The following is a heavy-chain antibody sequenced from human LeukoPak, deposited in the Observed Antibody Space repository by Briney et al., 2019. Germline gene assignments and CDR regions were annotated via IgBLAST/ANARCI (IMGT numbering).Heavy chain of an antibody. CDR3: ARGHGYTYYFDY. CDR1: GYTFTSYD. Sequence: ASVRVSCKTSGYTFTSYDINWVRQAPGQGLEWMAWMNPGSGNTGYAQKFQGRVTMTRDTSITTAYLELSSLSSDDTAVYYCARGHGYTYYFDYWGQGTLVTVSS. D-gene: IGHD5-12*01. V-gene: IGHV1-8*01. J-gene: IGHJ4*02. CDR2: MNPGSGNT.